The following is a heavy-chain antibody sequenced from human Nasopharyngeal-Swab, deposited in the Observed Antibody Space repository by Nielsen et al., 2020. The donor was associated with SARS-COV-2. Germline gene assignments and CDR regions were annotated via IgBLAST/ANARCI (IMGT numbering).Heavy chain of an antibody. Sequence: GESLKISCAASGFTFSSYSMNWVRQAPGKGLGWVSSISSSSSYIYYADSVKGRFTISRDNAKNSLYLQMNSLRAEDTAVYYCARDSYYYDSSGMGPCAFDIWGQGTMVT. D-gene: IGHD3-22*01. CDR1: GFTFSSYS. J-gene: IGHJ3*02. V-gene: IGHV3-21*01. CDR2: ISSSSSYI. CDR3: ARDSYYYDSSGMGPCAFDI.